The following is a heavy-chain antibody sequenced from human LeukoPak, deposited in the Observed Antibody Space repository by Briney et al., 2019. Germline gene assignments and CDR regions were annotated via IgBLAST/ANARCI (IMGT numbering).Heavy chain of an antibody. CDR2: ISGSGRST. Sequence: PGGSLRLSCAASGLTFSSCAMSWVRQAPGKGLEWVSTISGSGRSTFYADSVKGWFTISRDTSKSTLYLEINSLRAEDTAVYYCAKSRHTAPDYWGQGTLVTVSS. V-gene: IGHV3-23*01. CDR3: AKSRHTAPDY. D-gene: IGHD5-18*01. J-gene: IGHJ4*02. CDR1: GLTFSSCA.